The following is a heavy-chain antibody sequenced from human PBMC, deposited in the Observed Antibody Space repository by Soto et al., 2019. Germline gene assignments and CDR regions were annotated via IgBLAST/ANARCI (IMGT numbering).Heavy chain of an antibody. CDR2: ISWNSGSI. J-gene: IGHJ3*02. Sequence: EVQLVESGGGLVQPGRSLRLSCAASGFTFDDYAMHWVRQAPGKGLEWVSGISWNSGSIGYADSVKGRFTISRDNATNSLYLLMNSLRAEDTDLYYCEKDPSSSHDAFHIWGQGTIVTVTS. CDR1: GFTFDDYA. D-gene: IGHD6-6*01. V-gene: IGHV3-9*01. CDR3: EKDPSSSHDAFHI.